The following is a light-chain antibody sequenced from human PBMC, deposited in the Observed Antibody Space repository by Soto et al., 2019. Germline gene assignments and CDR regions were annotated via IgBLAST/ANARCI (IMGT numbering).Light chain of an antibody. V-gene: IGLV2-14*01. CDR1: SSDVGGYNY. Sequence: QSALTQPASVSGSPGQSITISCTGTSSDVGGYNYVSWYQKHPGKAPKLMIYGVTNRPAGVSNRFSGSKSGNTASLTITGLQAEDEADYYCSSYTTSSTWVFGGGTKVTVL. CDR2: GVT. J-gene: IGLJ3*02. CDR3: SSYTTSSTWV.